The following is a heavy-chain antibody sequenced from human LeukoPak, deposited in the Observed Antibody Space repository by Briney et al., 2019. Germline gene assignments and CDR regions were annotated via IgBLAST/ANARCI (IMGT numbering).Heavy chain of an antibody. J-gene: IGHJ3*02. CDR2: IIPIFGKA. V-gene: IGHV1-69*05. Sequence: SVKVSCKASGGTFSSYAITWVRQAPGQGLEWMGGIIPIFGKAKYAQKVQGRVTMSTDESTSTAYMELSSLRSEDTAVYYCAREGGITVFGVAQPGGAFDIWGQGTMVTVSS. CDR3: AREGGITVFGVAQPGGAFDI. CDR1: GGTFSSYA. D-gene: IGHD3-3*01.